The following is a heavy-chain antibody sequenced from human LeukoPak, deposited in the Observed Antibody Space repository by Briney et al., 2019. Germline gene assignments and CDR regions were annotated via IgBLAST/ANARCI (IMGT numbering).Heavy chain of an antibody. D-gene: IGHD2-2*02. V-gene: IGHV4-34*01. CDR2: INHSGST. J-gene: IGHJ6*02. Sequence: SETLSLTCAVYGGSFSGYYWSWIRQSPGKGLEWIGEINHSGSTNYNPSLKSRVTISVGTSKNQFSLKLSSVTAADTAVYYCARADKGVVVPAAIPYYYYGMDVWGQGTTVTVSS. CDR3: ARADKGVVVPAAIPYYYYGMDV. CDR1: GGSFSGYY.